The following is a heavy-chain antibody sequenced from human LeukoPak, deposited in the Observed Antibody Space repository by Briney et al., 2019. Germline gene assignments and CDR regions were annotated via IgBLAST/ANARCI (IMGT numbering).Heavy chain of an antibody. CDR3: ARQYYDSSGYYPFDY. J-gene: IGHJ4*02. CDR2: IYYSGIT. CDR1: GGSISSSSYY. Sequence: SETLSLTCTVSGGSISSSSYYWGCIRQPPGKGLEWIGSIYYSGITYYNPSLKSRVTISVDTSKNQFSLKLSSVTAADTAVYYCARQYYDSSGYYPFDYWGQGTLVTVSS. D-gene: IGHD3-22*01. V-gene: IGHV4-39*01.